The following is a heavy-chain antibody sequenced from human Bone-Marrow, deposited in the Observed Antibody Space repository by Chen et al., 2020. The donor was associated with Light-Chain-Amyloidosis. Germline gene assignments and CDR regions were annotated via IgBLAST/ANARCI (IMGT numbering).Heavy chain of an antibody. CDR1: GDSITSSTDY. Sequence: QVQLQLSGPGLVKPSETLSLKCSVSGDSITSSTDYWGWIRQPPGKGLEYIASIYSSGSSYYNPSLKSRVTISVDTSKNQFSLRLTPATAADTAVYYCVRSRYSTGPFEVWGQGSLVTVSS. V-gene: IGHV4-39*07. CDR3: VRSRYSTGPFEV. CDR2: IYSSGSS. J-gene: IGHJ1*01. D-gene: IGHD3-16*02.